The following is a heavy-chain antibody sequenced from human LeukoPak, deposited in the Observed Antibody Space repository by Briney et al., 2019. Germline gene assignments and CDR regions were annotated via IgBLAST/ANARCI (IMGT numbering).Heavy chain of an antibody. CDR2: VFHSGST. Sequence: SETLSLTCAVSGGSISSSKWWSWLRQPPGKGLEWIGEVFHSGSTNYNPSLKSRVTISVDTSKNQFSLKLSSVTAADTAVYYCARAGYSSGGGNWFDPWGQGTLVTVSS. CDR1: GGSISSSKW. V-gene: IGHV4-4*02. CDR3: ARAGYSSGGGNWFDP. J-gene: IGHJ5*02. D-gene: IGHD6-25*01.